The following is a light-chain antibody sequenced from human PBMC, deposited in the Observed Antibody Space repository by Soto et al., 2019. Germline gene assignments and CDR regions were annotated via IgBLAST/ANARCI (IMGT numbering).Light chain of an antibody. CDR3: QQYNTYSRT. CDR1: QSISFW. V-gene: IGKV1-5*03. CDR2: KAS. Sequence: DIQMTQSPSTLSASVGDRVSITCRASQSISFWLAWHQQKPGKAPKLLIYKASSLESGVPSRFSGNGSGTEFTLTISSLQPDDFATYYCQQYNTYSRTFGQGTKVDIK. J-gene: IGKJ1*01.